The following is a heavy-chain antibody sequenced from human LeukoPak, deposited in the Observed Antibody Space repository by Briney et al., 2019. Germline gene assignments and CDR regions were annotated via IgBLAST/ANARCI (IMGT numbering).Heavy chain of an antibody. CDR3: TGGLWFGESFDY. CDR2: ISYDGSNK. V-gene: IGHV3-30*03. CDR1: GFTFSSYG. J-gene: IGHJ4*02. D-gene: IGHD3-10*01. Sequence: GGSLRLSCAASGFTFSSYGMHWVRQAPGKGLEWVAVISYDGSNKYYADSVKGRFTISRDNSKNTLYLQMNSLRAEVTAVYYCTGGLWFGESFDYWGQGTLVTVSS.